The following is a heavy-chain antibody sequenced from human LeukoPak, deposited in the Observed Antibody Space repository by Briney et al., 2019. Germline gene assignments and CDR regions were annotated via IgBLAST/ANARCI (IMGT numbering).Heavy chain of an antibody. Sequence: SVKVSCKASGYTFTSYDFNWARQATGQGLEWMGGIIPIFGTANYAQKFQGRVTITADESTSTAYMELSSLRSEDTAVYYCARAGLYYYYMDVWGKGTTVTVSS. CDR1: GYTFTSYD. CDR2: IIPIFGTA. CDR3: ARAGLYYYYMDV. D-gene: IGHD2-8*02. V-gene: IGHV1-69*01. J-gene: IGHJ6*03.